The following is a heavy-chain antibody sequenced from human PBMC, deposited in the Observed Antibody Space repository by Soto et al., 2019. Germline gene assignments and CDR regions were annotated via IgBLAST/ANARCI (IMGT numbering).Heavy chain of an antibody. CDR2: ITTDKGKT. V-gene: IGHV1-18*01. J-gene: IGHJ4*02. Sequence: ASVKVSCKTSGYTFTSYGISWVRQAPGQGLEGMGWITTDKGKTTYAQKFQGRVTMTTDTSTSTAYMEMRSLRSDDTAVYYCATRSPAFDYWGQGTLVTVSS. CDR3: ATRSPAFDY. CDR1: GYTFTSYG.